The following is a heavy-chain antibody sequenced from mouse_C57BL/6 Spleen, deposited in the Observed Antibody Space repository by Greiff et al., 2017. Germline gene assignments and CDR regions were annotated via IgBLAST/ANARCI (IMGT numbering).Heavy chain of an antibody. J-gene: IGHJ3*01. CDR1: GYTFTSYW. V-gene: IGHV1-69*01. Sequence: QVQLKQPGAELVMPGASVKLSCKASGYTFTSYWMHWVKQRPGQGLEWIGEIDPSDSYTNYNQKFKGKSTLTVDKSSSTAYMQLSSLTSEDSAVYYCARAAYYSKGAWFAYWGQGTLVTVSA. CDR2: IDPSDSYT. CDR3: ARAAYYSKGAWFAY. D-gene: IGHD2-5*01.